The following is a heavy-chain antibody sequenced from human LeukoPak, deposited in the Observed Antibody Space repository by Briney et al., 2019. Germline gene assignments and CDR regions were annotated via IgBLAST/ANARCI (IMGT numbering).Heavy chain of an antibody. Sequence: SETLSLTCAVYGGSFSGYYWSWIRQPPGKGLEWIGEINHSGSTNYNPSLKSRVTISVDTSKNQFSLKLSSVTAADTAVYYCARAARGYSYGYPTALDYWGQGTLVTVSS. CDR1: GGSFSGYY. D-gene: IGHD5-18*01. J-gene: IGHJ4*02. V-gene: IGHV4-34*01. CDR2: INHSGST. CDR3: ARAARGYSYGYPTALDY.